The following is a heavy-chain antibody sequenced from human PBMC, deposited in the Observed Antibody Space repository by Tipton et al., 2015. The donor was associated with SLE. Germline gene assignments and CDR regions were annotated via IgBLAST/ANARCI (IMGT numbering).Heavy chain of an antibody. Sequence: SLRLSCSASGFSFDDYAMSWVRQAPGKGLEWVGFIRSKAYGGTTEYAASVKGRFTISRDDSKSIAYLQMNSLKTEDTAVYYCTTALQWLIAFDIWGPGAMVTVSS. J-gene: IGHJ3*02. V-gene: IGHV3-49*04. D-gene: IGHD6-19*01. CDR1: GFSFDDYA. CDR3: TTALQWLIAFDI. CDR2: IRSKAYGGTT.